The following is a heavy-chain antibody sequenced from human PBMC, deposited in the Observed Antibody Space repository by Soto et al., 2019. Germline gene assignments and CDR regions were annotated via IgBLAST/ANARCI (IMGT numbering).Heavy chain of an antibody. CDR2: ISFDGNNK. V-gene: IGHV3-30-3*01. CDR3: VKDRRFANGFNLAFDY. CDR1: GFTFSSYA. D-gene: IGHD3-10*01. J-gene: IGHJ4*02. Sequence: QVQLVESGGGVVQPGRSLRLSCAASGFTFSSYAMHWVRQAPGKGLEWLAAISFDGNNKYYADAVKDRFTISRDNSMNILCVQMNSLRTEDTAVYYSVKDRRFANGFNLAFDYWGQGTLVIVSS.